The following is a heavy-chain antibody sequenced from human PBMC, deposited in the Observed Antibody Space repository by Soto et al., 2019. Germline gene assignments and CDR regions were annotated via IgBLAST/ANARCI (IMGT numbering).Heavy chain of an antibody. CDR1: VGTFSSYA. Sequence: ASVKVSCKASVGTFSSYAISWVRQAPGQGLEWMGGIIPIFGTANYAQKFQGRVTITADESTSTAYMELSSLRSEDTAVYYCARASGYSYGPPSSFYYYGMDVWGQGTTVTVSS. D-gene: IGHD5-18*01. CDR2: IIPIFGTA. CDR3: ARASGYSYGPPSSFYYYGMDV. J-gene: IGHJ6*02. V-gene: IGHV1-69*13.